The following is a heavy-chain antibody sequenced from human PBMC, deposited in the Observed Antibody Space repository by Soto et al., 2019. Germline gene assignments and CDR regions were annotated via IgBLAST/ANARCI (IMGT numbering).Heavy chain of an antibody. J-gene: IGHJ4*02. CDR1: GGSISSGGYS. D-gene: IGHD3-9*01. CDR3: ARQYYDISTGYHYYFDY. Sequence: PSETLSLTCAVSGGSISSGGYSWSWIRQPPGKGLEWIGYIYHSGSTYYNSSLKSRVTISVDRSKNQFSLKLSSVTAADTAVYYCARQYYDISTGYHYYFDYWGQGSLVTVSS. V-gene: IGHV4-30-2*01. CDR2: IYHSGST.